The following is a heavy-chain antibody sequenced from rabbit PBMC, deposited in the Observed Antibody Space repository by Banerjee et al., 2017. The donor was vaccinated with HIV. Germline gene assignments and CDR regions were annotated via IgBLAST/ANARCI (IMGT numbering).Heavy chain of an antibody. Sequence: QEQLEESGGDLVKPEGSLTLTCTASGFSFGQDMCWVRQAPGKRPEWIACIYTGTDSTYYATWAIGRFTVSRSSSTTVTLQMTSLTAADTATYFCARGSYPGWNFNLWGPGTLVTVS. CDR1: GFSFGQD. V-gene: IGHV1S45*01. CDR3: ARGSYPGWNFNL. CDR2: IYTGTDST. J-gene: IGHJ4*01. D-gene: IGHD7-1*01.